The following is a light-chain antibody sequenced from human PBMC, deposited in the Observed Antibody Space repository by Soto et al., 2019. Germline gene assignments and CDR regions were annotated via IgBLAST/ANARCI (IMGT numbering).Light chain of an antibody. CDR2: SIS. CDR3: QQTYNLPTT. J-gene: IGKJ4*01. CDR1: QTITSY. Sequence: DIPLTQSPSSLSASVGDRVSITCRTSQTITSYLNWYHHRPGQAPKLLIYSISNLQSGVPSRFSGGGTGTEFTLTISGLQPEDFGSYSCQQTYNLPTTFGGGTRVQIK. V-gene: IGKV1-39*01.